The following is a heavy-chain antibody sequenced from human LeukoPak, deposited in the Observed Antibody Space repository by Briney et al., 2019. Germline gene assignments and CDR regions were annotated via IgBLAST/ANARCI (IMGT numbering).Heavy chain of an antibody. CDR3: ARLGTVTPPDY. Sequence: GGSLRLSCAASAFTLSPYNMNWVRQAPGKGLEWISYISSSSSSIYYADSVKGRFTISRDNAQNSLYLQMNSLRAEDTAVYYCARLGTVTPPDYWGQGTLVTVSS. V-gene: IGHV3-48*04. CDR2: ISSSSSSI. J-gene: IGHJ4*02. D-gene: IGHD4-17*01. CDR1: AFTLSPYN.